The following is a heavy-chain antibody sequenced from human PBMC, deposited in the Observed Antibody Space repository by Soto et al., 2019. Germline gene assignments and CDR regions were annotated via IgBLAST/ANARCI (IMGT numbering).Heavy chain of an antibody. Sequence: GASVKVSCKASGCTFTSYGISWVRQAPGQGLEWMGWISAYNGNTNYAQKLQGRVTMTTDTSTSTAYMELRSLRSDDTAVYYCAREGVVRLVYYYYGMDVWGQGTTVTVSS. CDR1: GCTFTSYG. J-gene: IGHJ6*02. V-gene: IGHV1-18*01. CDR2: ISAYNGNT. D-gene: IGHD3-16*01. CDR3: AREGVVRLVYYYYGMDV.